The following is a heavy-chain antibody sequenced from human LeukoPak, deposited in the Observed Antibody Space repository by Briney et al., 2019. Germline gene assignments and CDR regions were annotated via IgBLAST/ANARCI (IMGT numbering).Heavy chain of an antibody. J-gene: IGHJ4*02. CDR1: GYTFSNYY. Sequence: ASVKVSCTTSGYTFSNYYMYWVRQAPGQGLEWMGWINPSNGGTNYAHKFQGRVTMTRDKSISTAYIELSSLRSDDTAVYHCARGRGKVVVTYADYWGQGTLVSVSS. V-gene: IGHV1-2*02. CDR2: INPSNGGT. CDR3: ARGRGKVVVTYADY. D-gene: IGHD3-22*01.